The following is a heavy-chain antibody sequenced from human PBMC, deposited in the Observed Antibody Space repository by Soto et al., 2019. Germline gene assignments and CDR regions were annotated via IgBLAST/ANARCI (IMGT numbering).Heavy chain of an antibody. V-gene: IGHV3-23*01. CDR3: ASYYYDSSGYYHYFDY. CDR1: GFTFSSYA. D-gene: IGHD3-22*01. CDR2: ISGSGGST. J-gene: IGHJ4*02. Sequence: EVQLLESGGGLVQPGGSLRLSCAASGFTFSSYAMSWVRQAPGKGLEWVSAISGSGGSTYYADSVKGRFTISRDNSKNTVYLQMNSLRAEDTASYYCASYYYDSSGYYHYFDYWGQGTLVTVSS.